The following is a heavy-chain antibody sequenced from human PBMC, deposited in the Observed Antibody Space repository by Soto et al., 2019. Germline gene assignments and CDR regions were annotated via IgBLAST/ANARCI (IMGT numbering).Heavy chain of an antibody. CDR3: ARHAAGYCSSTSCYAVDY. D-gene: IGHD2-2*01. CDR1: GYSFTSYW. J-gene: IGHJ4*02. V-gene: IGHV5-51*01. Sequence: GESLKISCKGSGYSFTSYWIGWVRQMPGKGLEWMGIIYPGDSDTRYSPSFQGQVTISADKSISTAYLQWSSLKASDTAMYYCARHAAGYCSSTSCYAVDYWGQGTLVTVSS. CDR2: IYPGDSDT.